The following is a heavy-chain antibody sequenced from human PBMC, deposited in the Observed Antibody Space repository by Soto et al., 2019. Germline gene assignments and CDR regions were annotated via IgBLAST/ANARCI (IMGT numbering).Heavy chain of an antibody. Sequence: PSETLSLTCTVSGGSISSGGYYWSWIRQHPGKGLEWIGYIYYSGSTYYNPSLKSRVTISVDTSKNQFSLKLSSVTAADTAVYYCERIRTTVTTAEWGPGTLVTVYS. J-gene: IGHJ4*02. CDR1: GGSISSGGYY. CDR3: ERIRTTVTTAE. V-gene: IGHV4-31*03. D-gene: IGHD4-17*01. CDR2: IYYSGST.